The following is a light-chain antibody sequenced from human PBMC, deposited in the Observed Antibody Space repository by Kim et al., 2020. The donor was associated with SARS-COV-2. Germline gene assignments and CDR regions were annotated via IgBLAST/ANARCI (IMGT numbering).Light chain of an antibody. J-gene: IGKJ5*01. CDR2: DGS. CDR3: QQYANSPVT. CDR1: QSVSGSY. Sequence: EIVLTQSPGTLSLSPGERATLSCRASQSVSGSYLAWYQQKPGQPPRLLIYDGSSRATGIPDRFSGSGSGTDFTLSISRLEPEDYAVYSCQQYANSPVTFGQGTRLEIK. V-gene: IGKV3-20*01.